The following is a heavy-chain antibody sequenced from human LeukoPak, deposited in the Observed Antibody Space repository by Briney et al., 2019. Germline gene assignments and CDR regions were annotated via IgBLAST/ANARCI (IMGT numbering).Heavy chain of an antibody. V-gene: IGHV3-48*02. Sequence: GGSLRLSCTASGFTFSDYSMNWFRRAAGKGLDWVSYITSSGNSIYYADSVKGRFTISRDNAKNSLYLQMNSLRDEDTAVYYCARDGTKQWLGHDAFDIWGQGTMVTVSS. J-gene: IGHJ3*02. CDR3: ARDGTKQWLGHDAFDI. CDR1: GFTFSDYS. D-gene: IGHD6-19*01. CDR2: ITSSGNSI.